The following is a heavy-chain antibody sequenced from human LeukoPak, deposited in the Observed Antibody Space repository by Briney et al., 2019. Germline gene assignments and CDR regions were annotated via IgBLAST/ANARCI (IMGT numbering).Heavy chain of an antibody. J-gene: IGHJ4*02. Sequence: GESLKISCQGSGYSFTNYWISWVRQMPGKGLEWMGAIDPSDSYSKYSPSFQGHVTISADKSISTAYLQWSSLKASDTAMYYCARLGGYDSDYWGQGTLVTVSS. CDR1: GYSFTNYW. D-gene: IGHD5-12*01. V-gene: IGHV5-10-1*01. CDR2: IDPSDSYS. CDR3: ARLGGYDSDY.